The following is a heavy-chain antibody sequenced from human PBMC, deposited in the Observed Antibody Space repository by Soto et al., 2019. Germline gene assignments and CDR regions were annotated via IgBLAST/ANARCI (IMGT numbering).Heavy chain of an antibody. V-gene: IGHV3-73*02. D-gene: IGHD1-26*01. CDR2: IRSKANSYAT. J-gene: IGHJ4*02. CDR1: GFTFSGSA. Sequence: EVQLVESGGGLVQPGGSLKLSCAASGFTFSGSAMHWVRQASGKGLEWVGRIRSKANSYATAYAASVKGRFTISRDDSKNTAYLQMNSLKTEDTAVYYCTRHDRVSYDQLDYWGQGTLVTVSS. CDR3: TRHDRVSYDQLDY.